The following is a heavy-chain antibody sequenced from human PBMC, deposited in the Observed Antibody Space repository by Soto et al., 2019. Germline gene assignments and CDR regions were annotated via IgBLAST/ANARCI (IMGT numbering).Heavy chain of an antibody. CDR2: IYYIGST. J-gene: IGHJ4*02. CDR1: GGSISSGCYY. Sequence: SETLSLTCTVSGGSISSGCYYWSWIRQHPGKGLEWIGYIYYIGSTYYNPSLKSRVTISVDTSKNQFSLKLSSVTAADTAVYYCARGLWHVCYFDYWGQGTLLTVCS. CDR3: ARGLWHVCYFDY. V-gene: IGHV4-31*03. D-gene: IGHD3-16*01.